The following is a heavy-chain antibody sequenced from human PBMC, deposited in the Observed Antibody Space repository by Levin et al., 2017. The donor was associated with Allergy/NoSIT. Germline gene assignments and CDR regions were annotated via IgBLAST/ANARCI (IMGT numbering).Heavy chain of an antibody. Sequence: SETLSLTCTVSGGSISSGDYYWSWIRQPPGTGLEWIGYIYYSGSTYYNPSLKSRVTISVDTSKNQFSLKLSSVTAADTAVYYCARVLHNWNYEQQDAFDIWGQGTMVTVSS. J-gene: IGHJ3*02. D-gene: IGHD1-7*01. CDR2: IYYSGST. CDR1: GGSISSGDYY. V-gene: IGHV4-30-4*01. CDR3: ARVLHNWNYEQQDAFDI.